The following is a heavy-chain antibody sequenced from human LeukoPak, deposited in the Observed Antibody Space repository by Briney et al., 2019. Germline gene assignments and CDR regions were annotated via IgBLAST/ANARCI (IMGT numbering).Heavy chain of an antibody. V-gene: IGHV3-23*01. D-gene: IGHD7-27*01. Sequence: GGSLRLSCAASGFTFSSYSVNWVRQAPGKGLEWVSAISGSGGSTYYADSVKGRFTISRDNSKNTLYLQMNSLRAEDTAVYYCAKGLLGSHLIDYWGQGTLVTVSS. CDR3: AKGLLGSHLIDY. CDR1: GFTFSSYS. J-gene: IGHJ4*02. CDR2: ISGSGGST.